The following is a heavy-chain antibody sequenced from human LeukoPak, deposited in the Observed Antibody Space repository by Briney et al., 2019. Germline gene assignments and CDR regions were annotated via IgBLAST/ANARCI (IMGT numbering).Heavy chain of an antibody. CDR3: ARLQGAITMVRGVTYYFDY. Sequence: SETLSLTCTVSGGSISSYYWSWIRQPPGKGLEWIGYIYYSGSTNYNPSLKSRVTISVDTSKNQFSLKLSSVTAADTAVYYCARLQGAITMVRGVTYYFDYWGQGTLVTVSS. CDR2: IYYSGST. D-gene: IGHD3-10*01. J-gene: IGHJ4*02. CDR1: GGSISSYY. V-gene: IGHV4-59*08.